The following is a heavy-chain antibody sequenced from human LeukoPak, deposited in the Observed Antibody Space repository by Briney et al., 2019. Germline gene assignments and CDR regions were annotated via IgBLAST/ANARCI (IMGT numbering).Heavy chain of an antibody. J-gene: IGHJ4*02. CDR2: IYYSGST. CDR1: GGSISSYY. CDR3: ARGPICSGGSCYSYNLDY. V-gene: IGHV4-59*12. D-gene: IGHD2-15*01. Sequence: PSETLSLTCTVSGGSISSYYWSWIRQPPGKGLEWIGYIYYSGSTNYNPSLKSRVTISVDTSKNQFSLKLSSVTAADTAVYYCARGPICSGGSCYSYNLDYWGQGTLVTVSS.